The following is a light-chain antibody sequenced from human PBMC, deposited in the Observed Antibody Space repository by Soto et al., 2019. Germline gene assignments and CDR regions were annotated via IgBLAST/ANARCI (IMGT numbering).Light chain of an antibody. CDR3: SSYTSSNTLYV. CDR2: DVS. Sequence: QSALTQPASVSGSPGQSITISCTGTSSDVGGYNYVSWYQQHPGHAPKLMIYDVSNRPSGVSHRFSSSKSGNTASLTISGLQAQDEADYYCSSYTSSNTLYVFGTGTKATVL. CDR1: SSDVGGYNY. V-gene: IGLV2-14*01. J-gene: IGLJ1*01.